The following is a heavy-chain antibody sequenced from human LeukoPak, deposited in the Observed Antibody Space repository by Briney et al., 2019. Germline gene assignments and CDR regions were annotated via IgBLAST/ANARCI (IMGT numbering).Heavy chain of an antibody. CDR3: SRVDLSSGADY. Sequence: AGGSLRLSCAASGFAFSSQAMGWVRQAPGKGLEWVSYITSSSSTMYYADSVKGRFTIARDNAKNSLSLQMSSLRDEDTAVYYCSRVDLSSGADYWGQGTLVTVSS. CDR2: ITSSSSTM. D-gene: IGHD6-19*01. CDR1: GFAFSSQA. V-gene: IGHV3-48*02. J-gene: IGHJ4*02.